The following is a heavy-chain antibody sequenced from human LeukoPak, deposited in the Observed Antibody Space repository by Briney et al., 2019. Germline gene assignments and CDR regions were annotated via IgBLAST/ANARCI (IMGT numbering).Heavy chain of an antibody. Sequence: PGGSLRLSCAASGFIFSAYEMNWVRQAPGKGLEWVSYLRDSGSTMYYADSVKGRYTISRDNATNSLYLQMNSLRAEDTAVYYCARDRSMVRGVIVWALDAFDIWGQGTMVTVSS. D-gene: IGHD3-10*01. CDR1: GFIFSAYE. V-gene: IGHV3-48*03. CDR3: ARDRSMVRGVIVWALDAFDI. J-gene: IGHJ3*02. CDR2: LRDSGSTM.